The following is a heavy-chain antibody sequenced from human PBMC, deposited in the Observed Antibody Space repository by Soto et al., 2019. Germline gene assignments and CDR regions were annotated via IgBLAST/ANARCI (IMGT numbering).Heavy chain of an antibody. J-gene: IGHJ6*02. CDR3: ARDRNQLELRGYYYYGMDV. CDR1: GGSISSGDYY. CDR2: IYYSGST. Sequence: PSETLSLTCTVSGGSISSGDYYWSWIRQPPGKGLEWIGYIYYSGSTYYNPSLKSRVTISVDTSKNQFSLKLSSVTAADTAVYYCARDRNQLELRGYYYYGMDVWGQGTTVT. V-gene: IGHV4-30-4*01. D-gene: IGHD1-1*01.